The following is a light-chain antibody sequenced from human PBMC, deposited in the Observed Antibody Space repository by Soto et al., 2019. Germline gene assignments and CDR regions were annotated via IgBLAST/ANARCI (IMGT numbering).Light chain of an antibody. J-gene: IGKJ4*01. CDR3: QQYGSSPLT. CDR1: QSIGSN. Sequence: EIVLTQSPATLSVSPGERATLSCRASQSIGSNLAWYQHKPGQAPRLLIYRASARATGIPARFSGSESGTEFTLTISSLQSEDFELYYCQQYGSSPLTFGGGTKVDIX. CDR2: RAS. V-gene: IGKV3-15*01.